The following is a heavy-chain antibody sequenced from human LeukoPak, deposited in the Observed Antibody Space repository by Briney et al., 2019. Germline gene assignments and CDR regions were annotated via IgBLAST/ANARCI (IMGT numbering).Heavy chain of an antibody. D-gene: IGHD2-15*01. CDR2: ISSSSTYI. CDR3: AKDIVVVVAAGGDAFDI. J-gene: IGHJ3*02. Sequence: GGSLRLSCAASGFTFSNSGMNWVRQAPGKGLGWVSSISSSSTYIYYADSVKGRFTISRDNAKNSLYLQMNSLRAEDTAVYYCAKDIVVVVAAGGDAFDIWGQGTMVTVSS. CDR1: GFTFSNSG. V-gene: IGHV3-21*01.